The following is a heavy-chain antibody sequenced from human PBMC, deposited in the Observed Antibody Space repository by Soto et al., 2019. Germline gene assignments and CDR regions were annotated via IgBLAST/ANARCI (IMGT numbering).Heavy chain of an antibody. CDR1: GFTFGDYA. CDR3: TRFQRYCSGGSCHSYYYYYMDV. D-gene: IGHD2-15*01. V-gene: IGHV3-49*03. CDR2: IRSKAYGGTT. Sequence: GGSLRLSCTASGFTFGDYAMSWFRQAPGKGLEWVGFIRSKAYGGTTEYAASVKGRFNISRDDSKSIAYLQMNSLKTEDTAVYYCTRFQRYCSGGSCHSYYYYYMDVWGKGTTVTVSS. J-gene: IGHJ6*03.